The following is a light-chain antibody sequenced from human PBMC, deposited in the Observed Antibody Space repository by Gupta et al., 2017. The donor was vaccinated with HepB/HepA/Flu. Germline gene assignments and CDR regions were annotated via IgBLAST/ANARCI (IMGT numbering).Light chain of an antibody. CDR3: QSYDSSLSGI. CDR2: GNS. CDR1: SSNIGAGYD. V-gene: IGLV1-40*01. J-gene: IGLJ1*01. Sequence: QSVLTPPPSVSGAPGQRVPISCTGSSSNIGAGYDVHWYQQLPGTAPKLLIYGNSNRPSGVPDRFSGSKSGTSASLAITGLQAEDEADYYCQSYDSSLSGIFGTGTKVTVL.